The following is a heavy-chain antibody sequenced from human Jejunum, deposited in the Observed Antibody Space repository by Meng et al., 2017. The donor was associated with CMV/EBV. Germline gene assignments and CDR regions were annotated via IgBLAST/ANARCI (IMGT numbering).Heavy chain of an antibody. CDR2: LIPVLNKA. CDR1: GGSFSTYT. Sequence: LVECGADMKKPGSSVEVACKTSGGSFSTYTFSWVRQAPGQGLEWMGGLIPVLNKAKSAPRFQDRVTFTADETTTTAYMELSSLTFEDTAVYFCARGRGNQPLFDFWGQGTLVTVSS. CDR3: ARGRGNQPLFDF. V-gene: IGHV1-69*10. J-gene: IGHJ4*02. D-gene: IGHD2/OR15-2a*01.